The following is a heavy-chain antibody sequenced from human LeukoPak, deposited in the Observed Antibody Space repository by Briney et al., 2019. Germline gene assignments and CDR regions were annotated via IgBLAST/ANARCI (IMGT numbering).Heavy chain of an antibody. D-gene: IGHD3-22*01. CDR3: ARGVRGYYDSSGYYHDY. CDR2: ITPMFGAG. Sequence: ASVKVSCKASGGTFSTYAISWVRQAPGQGLEWMGGITPMFGAGNDAQKFLGRVTITADKSTSTAYMELSSLTSEDTAVYYCARGVRGYYDSSGYYHDYWGQGTLVTVSS. CDR1: GGTFSTYA. J-gene: IGHJ4*02. V-gene: IGHV1-69*06.